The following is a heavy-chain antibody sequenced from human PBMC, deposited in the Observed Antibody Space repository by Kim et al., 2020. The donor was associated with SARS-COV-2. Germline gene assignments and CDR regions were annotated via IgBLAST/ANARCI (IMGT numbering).Heavy chain of an antibody. CDR2: ISSSSSTI. D-gene: IGHD3-10*01. V-gene: IGHV3-48*02. Sequence: GGSLRLSCAASGFTFSSYSMNWVRQAPGKGLEWVSYISSSSSTIYYADSVKGRFTISRDNAKNSLYLQMNSLRDEDTAVYYCAREGPYYYGSWSYYGALDYWGQGTLVTVSS. J-gene: IGHJ4*02. CDR1: GFTFSSYS. CDR3: AREGPYYYGSWSYYGALDY.